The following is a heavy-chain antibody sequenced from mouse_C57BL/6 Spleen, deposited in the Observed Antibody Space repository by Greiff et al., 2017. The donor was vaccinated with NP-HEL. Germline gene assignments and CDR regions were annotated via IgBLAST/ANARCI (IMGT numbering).Heavy chain of an antibody. Sequence: VQLQQSGAELARPGASVKLSCKASGYTFTSYGISWVKQRTGQGLEWIGEIYPRSGNTYYNEKFKGKATQTADKSSSTAYMELRSLTSEDSAVYFCARYYGSRNAMDYWGQGTSVTVSS. J-gene: IGHJ4*01. CDR3: ARYYGSRNAMDY. CDR1: GYTFTSYG. CDR2: IYPRSGNT. V-gene: IGHV1-81*01. D-gene: IGHD1-1*01.